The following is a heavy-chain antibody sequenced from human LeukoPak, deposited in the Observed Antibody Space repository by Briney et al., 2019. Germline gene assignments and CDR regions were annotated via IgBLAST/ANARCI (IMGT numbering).Heavy chain of an antibody. CDR1: GHTFTSYY. CDR3: ARAPGPDYDILTGYYLFDY. V-gene: IGHV1-46*01. D-gene: IGHD3-9*01. J-gene: IGHJ4*02. CDR2: INPSGGST. Sequence: ASVKVSCKASGHTFTSYYMHWVRQAPGQGLEWMGIINPSGGSTSYAQKFQGRVTMTRDTSTSTVYMELSSLRSEDTAVYYCARAPGPDYDILTGYYLFDYWGQGTLVTVSS.